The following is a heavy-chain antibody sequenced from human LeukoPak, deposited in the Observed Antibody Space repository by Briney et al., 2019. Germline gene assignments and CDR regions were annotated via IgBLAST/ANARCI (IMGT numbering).Heavy chain of an antibody. J-gene: IGHJ4*02. Sequence: GGSLRLPCAASGFTFSIYDMHWVRQTTGKGLEWVSAITTAGDTYYLGSVKGRFTISRENARNSLYLQMNSLRVEDAAVYYCARATAGFDSWGQGTLVTVSS. CDR3: ARATAGFDS. CDR2: ITTAGDT. V-gene: IGHV3-13*04. CDR1: GFTFSIYD. D-gene: IGHD6-13*01.